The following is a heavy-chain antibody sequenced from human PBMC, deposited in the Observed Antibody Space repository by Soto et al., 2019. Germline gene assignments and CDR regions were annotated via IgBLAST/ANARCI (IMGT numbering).Heavy chain of an antibody. J-gene: IGHJ6*03. CDR2: ISRSGDRT. Sequence: GGSLRLSCAASGFAFSSYAMSWVRQAPGKGLEWVSAISRSGDRTYYADSVKGRFTISTDISKNTLYLQMHSLRAEDTALYYCAKQAFDYGDRASYYYYMDVWGKGTTVTVSS. V-gene: IGHV3-23*01. CDR1: GFAFSSYA. CDR3: AKQAFDYGDRASYYYYMDV. D-gene: IGHD4-17*01.